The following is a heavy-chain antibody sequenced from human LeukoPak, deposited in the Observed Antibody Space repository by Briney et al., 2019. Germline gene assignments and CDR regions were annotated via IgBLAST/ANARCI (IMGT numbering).Heavy chain of an antibody. D-gene: IGHD3-3*01. CDR2: IYSGGGT. J-gene: IGHJ3*02. Sequence: GGSLRLSCAASGFTVSSNYMYWVRQAPGKGLEWVSVIYSGGGTYYADSVKGRFTISRDNSKNTLYLQMNSLRAEDTAVYYCARVYYDFWSGYYPDAFDIWGQGTMVTVSS. CDR1: GFTVSSNY. CDR3: ARVYYDFWSGYYPDAFDI. V-gene: IGHV3-53*01.